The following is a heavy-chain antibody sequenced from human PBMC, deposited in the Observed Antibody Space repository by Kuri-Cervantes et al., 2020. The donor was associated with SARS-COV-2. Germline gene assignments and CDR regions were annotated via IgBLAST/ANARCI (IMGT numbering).Heavy chain of an antibody. CDR3: AREGGSGSYYDHYYYYYYMDV. D-gene: IGHD3-10*01. J-gene: IGHJ6*03. CDR2: MNPNSGNT. V-gene: IGHV1-8*02. CDR1: GYTFTSYD. Sequence: ASVKVSCKASGYTFTSYDINWVRQATGQGLEWMGWMNPNSGNTGYAQKFQGRVTMTRNTSISTAYMGLSSLRSEDTAVYYCAREGGSGSYYDHYYYYYYMDVWGKGTTVTVSS.